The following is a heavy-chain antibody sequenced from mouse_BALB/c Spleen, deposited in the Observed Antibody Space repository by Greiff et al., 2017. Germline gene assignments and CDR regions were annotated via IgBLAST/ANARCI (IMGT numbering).Heavy chain of an antibody. CDR1: GFSLTGYG. CDR3: ARDGAAHYFDY. J-gene: IGHJ2*01. V-gene: IGHV2-6-7*01. CDR2: IWGDGST. Sequence: VQRVESGPGLVAPSQSLSITCTVSGFSLTGYGVNWVRQPPGKGLEWLGMIWGDGSTDYKSALKSRLSISKDNSKSQVFLKMNSLQTDDTARYYCARDGAAHYFDYWGQGTTLTVSS.